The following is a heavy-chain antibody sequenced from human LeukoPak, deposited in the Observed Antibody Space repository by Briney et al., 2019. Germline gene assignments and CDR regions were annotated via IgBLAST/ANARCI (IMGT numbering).Heavy chain of an antibody. CDR2: IYYSGST. D-gene: IGHD3-10*01. V-gene: IGHV4-39*01. CDR3: ASVYYGSGSQDY. CDR1: GGSISSSSYY. Sequence: PSETLSLTCTVSGGSISSSSYYWGWIRQPPGKGLEWIGSIYYSGSTYYNPSLKSRVTISVDTSRNQLSLKLSSVTAADTAVYYCASVYYGSGSQDYWGQGTLVTVSS. J-gene: IGHJ4*02.